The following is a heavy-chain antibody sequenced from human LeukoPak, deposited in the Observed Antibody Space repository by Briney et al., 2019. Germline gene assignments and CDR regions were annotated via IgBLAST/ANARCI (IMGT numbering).Heavy chain of an antibody. J-gene: IGHJ4*02. CDR3: ASSYYDTVGFSPFGY. CDR1: GGSFSGYY. D-gene: IGHD3-22*01. Sequence: SETLSLTCAVYGGSFSGYYWSWIRQTPLKGLEWLGQVNDSGSANYNPSLRSRVTMSVDTSKNQFSMKLTSVTAADTAVYFCASSYYDTVGFSPFGYWGQGTLVTVSS. V-gene: IGHV4-34*01. CDR2: VNDSGSA.